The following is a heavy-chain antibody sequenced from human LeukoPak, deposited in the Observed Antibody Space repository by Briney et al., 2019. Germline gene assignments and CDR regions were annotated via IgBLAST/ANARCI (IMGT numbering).Heavy chain of an antibody. Sequence: GGSLRLSCAASGFTFSSYSMNWVRQAPGKGLEWVSFISSNRSYIYYADSVKGRFTISRDNAKNSLYLQMNSLRAEDTAVYYCARFIAAPYYFDYWGRGTLVTVSS. CDR2: ISSNRSYI. V-gene: IGHV3-21*01. D-gene: IGHD6-13*01. CDR1: GFTFSSYS. J-gene: IGHJ4*02. CDR3: ARFIAAPYYFDY.